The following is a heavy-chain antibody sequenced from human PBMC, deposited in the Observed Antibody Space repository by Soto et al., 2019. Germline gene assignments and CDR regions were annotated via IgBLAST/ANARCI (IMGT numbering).Heavy chain of an antibody. CDR2: IIPIFGTA. V-gene: IGHV1-69*06. J-gene: IGHJ5*02. D-gene: IGHD2-21*02. Sequence: SVKVSCKASGGTFSSYAISWVRQAPGQGLEWMGGIIPIFGTANYAQKFQGRVTITADKSTSTAYMELSSLRSEDTAVYYCARWNLDRDGSDPFDPWGQGTLVTVSS. CDR3: ARWNLDRDGSDPFDP. CDR1: GGTFSSYA.